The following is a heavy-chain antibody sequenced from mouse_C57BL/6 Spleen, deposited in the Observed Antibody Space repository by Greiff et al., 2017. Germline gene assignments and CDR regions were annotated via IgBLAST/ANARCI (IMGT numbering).Heavy chain of an antibody. CDR2: ISGGGGNT. CDR3: ARICYYGNSFDY. D-gene: IGHD2-1*01. Sequence: DVMLVESGGGLVKPGGSLKLSCAASGFTFSSYTMSWVRQTPEKRLEWVATISGGGGNTYYPDSVKGRFTLSRDNAKNTLYLQMSSLRSEDTALYYCARICYYGNSFDYWGQGTTLTVSS. J-gene: IGHJ2*01. V-gene: IGHV5-9*01. CDR1: GFTFSSYT.